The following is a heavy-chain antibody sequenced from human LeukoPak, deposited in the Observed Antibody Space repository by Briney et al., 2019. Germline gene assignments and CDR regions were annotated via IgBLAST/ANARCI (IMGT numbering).Heavy chain of an antibody. J-gene: IGHJ5*01. D-gene: IGHD3-10*01. CDR3: AREIWFFDS. Sequence: ASVKVSCKASGYTFTGNFMHWVRQAPGQGLEWMGWINPDSGATEYAQRFQGRVTLTSDTSVSTAYMELTSLKSDDTAVYFCAREIWFFDSWGQGTLVTVSP. V-gene: IGHV1-2*02. CDR2: INPDSGAT. CDR1: GYTFTGNF.